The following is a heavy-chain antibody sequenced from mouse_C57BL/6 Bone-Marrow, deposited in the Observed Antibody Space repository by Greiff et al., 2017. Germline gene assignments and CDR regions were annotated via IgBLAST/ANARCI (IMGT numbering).Heavy chain of an antibody. CDR3: ARRDYGREGAMDY. Sequence: QVQLQQPGAELVRPGTSVKLSCKASGYTFTSYWMHWVKQRPGQGLEWIGVIDPSDSYTNYNQKFKGKATLTVDTSSSTAYMQLSSLTSEDSAVYYCARRDYGREGAMDYWGQGTSVTVSS. CDR1: GYTFTSYW. D-gene: IGHD1-1*01. J-gene: IGHJ4*01. CDR2: IDPSDSYT. V-gene: IGHV1-59*01.